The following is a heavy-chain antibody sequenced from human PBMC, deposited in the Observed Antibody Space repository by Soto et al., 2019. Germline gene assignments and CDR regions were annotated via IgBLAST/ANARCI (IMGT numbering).Heavy chain of an antibody. CDR2: ITAYNGDT. CDR3: ARGTRVRGIITYFDY. V-gene: IGHV1-18*01. J-gene: IGHJ4*02. CDR1: GYTFTSFG. D-gene: IGHD3-10*01. Sequence: QVQLVQSGAEVKKPGASVKVSCKTSGYTFTSFGISWMRQAPGQGLEWMGWITAYNGDTNYAQKLQGRVSMTTDTSTNTAYIELRNLRSDDTAVYYCARGTRVRGIITYFDYWGQGTLVTVSS.